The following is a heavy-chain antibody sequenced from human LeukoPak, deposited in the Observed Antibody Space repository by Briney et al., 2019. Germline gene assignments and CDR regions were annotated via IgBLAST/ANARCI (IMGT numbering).Heavy chain of an antibody. J-gene: IGHJ4*02. Sequence: GGSLRLSCAASGFTFSSYWMNWVRQAPGKGLEWVSSISSSSSYIYYADSVKGRFTISRDNAKNSLYLQMNSLRAEDTAVYYCARDQNEMATSNFDYWGQGTLVTVSS. CDR1: GFTFSSYW. CDR3: ARDQNEMATSNFDY. V-gene: IGHV3-21*01. D-gene: IGHD5-24*01. CDR2: ISSSSSYI.